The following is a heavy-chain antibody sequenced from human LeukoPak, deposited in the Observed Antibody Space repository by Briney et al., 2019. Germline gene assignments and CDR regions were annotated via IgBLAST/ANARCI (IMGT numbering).Heavy chain of an antibody. D-gene: IGHD3-22*01. V-gene: IGHV3-23*01. CDR3: AKGHPVVEFDY. CDR1: GFTFSSYA. Sequence: GGSLRLSCEASGFTFSSYAMSWVRQAPGKGLEWVSAISGSGDGTYYADSVKGRFTISRDNSKNTLYLQMNSLRAEDTAVYYCAKGHPVVEFDYWGQGTLATVSS. CDR2: ISGSGDGT. J-gene: IGHJ4*02.